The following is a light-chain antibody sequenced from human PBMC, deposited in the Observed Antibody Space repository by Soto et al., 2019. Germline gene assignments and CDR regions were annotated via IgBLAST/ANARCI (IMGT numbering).Light chain of an antibody. J-gene: IGKJ4*01. CDR3: QPYNNWPLT. V-gene: IGKV4-1*01. Sequence: DIVMTQSPDSLAVSLGERATINCKSSQSVLYSSNNKNYLAWYQQKPGQPPKLLIYWASTRESGVPDRFSGSGSGTDFTLTINRLQSEDFAIYYCQPYNNWPLTFGGGTKVDIK. CDR1: QSVLYSSNNKNY. CDR2: WAS.